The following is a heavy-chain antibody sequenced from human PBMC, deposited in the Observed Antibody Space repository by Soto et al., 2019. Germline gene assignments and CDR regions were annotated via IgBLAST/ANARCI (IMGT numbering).Heavy chain of an antibody. Sequence: SETPSLTCTVSGGSISSYYWSWIRQPPGKGLEWIGYIYYSGSTNYNPSLKSRVTISVDTSKNQFSLKLSSVTAADTAVYYCARAHSSGWYHPNYYYYGMDVWGQGTTVTVSS. CDR3: ARAHSSGWYHPNYYYYGMDV. D-gene: IGHD6-19*01. CDR1: GGSISSYY. J-gene: IGHJ6*02. V-gene: IGHV4-59*01. CDR2: IYYSGST.